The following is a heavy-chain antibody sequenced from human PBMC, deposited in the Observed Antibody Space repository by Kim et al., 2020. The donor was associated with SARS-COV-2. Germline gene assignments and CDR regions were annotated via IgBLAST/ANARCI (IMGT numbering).Heavy chain of an antibody. CDR1: GYTFTSYD. D-gene: IGHD1-26*01. Sequence: ASVKVSCKASGYTFTSYDVIWVRQATGQGLEWMGWLNPNSGNTDYAQKFQGRVTMTRDTSITTAYMELTSLRFEDTAVYYCARFSAEPPSYYYGMDVWGQGTTVTVSS. CDR2: LNPNSGNT. CDR3: ARFSAEPPSYYYGMDV. V-gene: IGHV1-8*01. J-gene: IGHJ6*02.